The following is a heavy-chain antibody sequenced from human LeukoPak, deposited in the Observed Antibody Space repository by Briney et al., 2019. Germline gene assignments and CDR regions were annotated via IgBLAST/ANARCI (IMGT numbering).Heavy chain of an antibody. J-gene: IGHJ3*02. CDR3: AKSWKNLTVVVIATLDAFDI. D-gene: IGHD2-21*01. CDR1: GYTFTSYY. Sequence: GASVKVSCKASGYTFTSYYMHWVRQAPGQGLEWMGIINPSGGSTSYAQKFQGRVTMTRDTSTSTVYMELSSLRSEDTAVYYCAKSWKNLTVVVIATLDAFDIWGQGTMVTVSS. V-gene: IGHV1-46*01. CDR2: INPSGGST.